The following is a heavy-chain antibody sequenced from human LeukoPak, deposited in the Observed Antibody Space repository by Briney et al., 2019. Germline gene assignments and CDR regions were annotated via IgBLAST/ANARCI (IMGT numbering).Heavy chain of an antibody. CDR1: GGTFSSYA. CDR2: IIPILGIA. V-gene: IGHV1-69*04. CDR3: AREWYNLKFLEEFDY. J-gene: IGHJ4*02. Sequence: SVKVSCKASGGTFSSYAISWVRQAPGQGLEWMGSIIPILGIAHYAQMFQGRVTITADKSTSTAYMEPSSLRSEDTAVYYCAREWYNLKFLEEFDYWGQGTLVTVSS. D-gene: IGHD1-20*01.